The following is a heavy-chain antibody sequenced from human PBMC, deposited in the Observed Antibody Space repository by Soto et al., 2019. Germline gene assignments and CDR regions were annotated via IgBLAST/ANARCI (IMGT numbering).Heavy chain of an antibody. CDR1: GFSFSSYW. J-gene: IGHJ4*02. CDR3: ARGTYFDDSSGYFDY. Sequence: GGSLRLSCAASGFSFSSYWMHWVRQAPGKGLVWVSRINSDGSRTTYADSVKGRFTISRDNAKNMLHLQMNSLRAEDTAVYYCARGTYFDDSSGYFDYWGQGTLVTVSS. V-gene: IGHV3-74*01. CDR2: INSDGSRT. D-gene: IGHD3-22*01.